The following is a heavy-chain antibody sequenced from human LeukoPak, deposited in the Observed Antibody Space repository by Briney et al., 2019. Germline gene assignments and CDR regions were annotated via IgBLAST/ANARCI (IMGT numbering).Heavy chain of an antibody. Sequence: GGSLRLSCAASGFTFTRYWMSWVRQAPGKGLEWVANIKRDGSEKYYVESVKGRFTISRDNARTSLYLQMNSLRAEDTAVYYGATHCSSSSCSLATFDIWGQGTMVTVSS. CDR2: IKRDGSEK. V-gene: IGHV3-7*01. J-gene: IGHJ3*02. D-gene: IGHD2-2*01. CDR1: GFTFTRYW. CDR3: ATHCSSSSCSLATFDI.